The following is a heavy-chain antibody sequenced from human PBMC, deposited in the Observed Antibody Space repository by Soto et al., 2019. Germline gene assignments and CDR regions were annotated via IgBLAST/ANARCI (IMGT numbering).Heavy chain of an antibody. CDR1: GGTFSSYA. CDR3: ARDGAGTTEVAFDI. D-gene: IGHD6-19*01. J-gene: IGHJ3*02. V-gene: IGHV1-69*01. CDR2: IIPIFGTA. Sequence: QVQLVQSGAEVKKPGSSVKVSCKASGGTFSSYAISWVRQAPGQGLEWMGGIIPIFGTANYAQKFQGRVMISAVESTSTAYMELSSMRSEETAVYYCARDGAGTTEVAFDIWGHVTMVTVSS.